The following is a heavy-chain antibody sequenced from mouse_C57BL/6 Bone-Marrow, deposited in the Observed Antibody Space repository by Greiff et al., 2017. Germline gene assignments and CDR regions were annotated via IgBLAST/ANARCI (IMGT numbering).Heavy chain of an antibody. V-gene: IGHV1-81*01. CDR3: ARERGYYSNFFFDY. D-gene: IGHD2-5*01. CDR2: IYPRSGNT. Sequence: VQLQESGAELARPGASVKLSCKASGYTFTSYGISWVKQRTGQGLEWIGEIYPRSGNTYYNEKFKGKATLTADKSSSTAYMELRSLTSEDSAVYFCARERGYYSNFFFDYWGQGTTLTVSS. J-gene: IGHJ2*01. CDR1: GYTFTSYG.